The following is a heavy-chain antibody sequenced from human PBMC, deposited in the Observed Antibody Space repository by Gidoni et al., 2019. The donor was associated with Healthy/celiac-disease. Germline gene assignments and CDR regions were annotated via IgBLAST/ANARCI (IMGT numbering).Heavy chain of an antibody. Sequence: QVQLQQWGAGLLKPSEPLSLTCAVYGWSFRGYYWSWIRQPPGKGLEWIGEINHSGSTNYNPSLKSRVTISVDTSKNQFSLKLSSVTAADTAVYYCARVQLVSVYSSYYMDVWGKGTTVTVSS. J-gene: IGHJ6*03. D-gene: IGHD6-13*01. CDR2: INHSGST. CDR1: GWSFRGYY. CDR3: ARVQLVSVYSSYYMDV. V-gene: IGHV4-34*01.